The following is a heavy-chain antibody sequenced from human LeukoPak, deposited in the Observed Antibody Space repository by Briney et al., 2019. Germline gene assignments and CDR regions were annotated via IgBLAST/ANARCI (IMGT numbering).Heavy chain of an antibody. CDR2: IGGGGDEA. Sequence: GGSLRLSCSASGFSFNNYAMNWVRQAPGKGLEWVSIIGGGGDEAFYADSVKGRFIISRDNSQNMVYLQMNSLRVEDTAVYYCARVYVQGSGSYYNFGFDPWGQGTLVTVSS. J-gene: IGHJ5*02. D-gene: IGHD3-10*01. CDR3: ARVYVQGSGSYYNFGFDP. CDR1: GFSFNNYA. V-gene: IGHV3-23*01.